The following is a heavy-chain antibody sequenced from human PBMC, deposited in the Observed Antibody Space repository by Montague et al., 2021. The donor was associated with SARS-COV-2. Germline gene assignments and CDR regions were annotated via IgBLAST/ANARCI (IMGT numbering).Heavy chain of an antibody. CDR2: IYYSGST. D-gene: IGHD6-6*01. J-gene: IGHJ2*01. V-gene: IGHV4-31*03. CDR3: ARLRSRSNWYFDL. Sequence: TLSLTCIVSGGSISSSSYYRGWILQPPGKGLEWSGYIYYSGSTYYNPFLKRRGTISVDTSKNQFSPMLSSVTAADTAVYYCARLRSRSNWYFDLWGRGTLVTVSS. CDR1: GGSISSSSYY.